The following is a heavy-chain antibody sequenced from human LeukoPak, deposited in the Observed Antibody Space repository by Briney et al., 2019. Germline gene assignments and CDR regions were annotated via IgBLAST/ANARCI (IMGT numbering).Heavy chain of an antibody. CDR3: ARRGTDASFSFFGV. CDR1: GFTFSSYT. Sequence: GGSLRLSCAASGFTFSSYTMHWVRQIPGERPEWVSSISGDTTYIYYADSLKGRFTISRDNTNTSLFLQMNSLRAEDTATYFCARRGTDASFSFFGVWGQGTMVTASS. CDR2: ISGDTTYI. V-gene: IGHV3-21*01. J-gene: IGHJ3*01. D-gene: IGHD1-1*01.